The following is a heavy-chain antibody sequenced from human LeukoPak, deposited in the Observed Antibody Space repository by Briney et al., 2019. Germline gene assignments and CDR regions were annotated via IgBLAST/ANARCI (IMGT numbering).Heavy chain of an antibody. D-gene: IGHD5-18*01. Sequence: SQTLSLTCTVSGYSISSSSYYWGWIRQPPGKGLERIGNIYYSGSTYYNSSLKSRVTISVDTSKNQFSLKLSSVTAADTAVYYCAREIQLWLDHAFDIWGQGTMVTVSS. CDR1: GYSISSSSYY. V-gene: IGHV4-39*07. CDR3: AREIQLWLDHAFDI. CDR2: IYYSGST. J-gene: IGHJ3*02.